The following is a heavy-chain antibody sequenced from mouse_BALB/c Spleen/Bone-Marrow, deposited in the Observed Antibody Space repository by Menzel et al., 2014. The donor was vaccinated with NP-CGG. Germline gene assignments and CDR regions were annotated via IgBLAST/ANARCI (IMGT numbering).Heavy chain of an antibody. CDR1: SLSLSSFG. V-gene: IGHV2-2*02. CDR3: ARNWDDYAMDY. CDR2: IWSGGST. J-gene: IGHJ4*01. Sequence: QVHLQQPGPGLVQPSQSLSIPCTVSSLSLSSFGLHWVRRSPGKGLEWLGVIWSGGSTDYNAAFISRLSISKDNSKSXVFFKMNSLQANDTAIYYCARNWDDYAMDYWGQGTSVTVSS. D-gene: IGHD4-1*01.